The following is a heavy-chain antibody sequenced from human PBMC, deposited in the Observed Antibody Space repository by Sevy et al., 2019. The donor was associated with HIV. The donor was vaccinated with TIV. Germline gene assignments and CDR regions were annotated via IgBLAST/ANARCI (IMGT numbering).Heavy chain of an antibody. CDR1: GFTFDDYA. V-gene: IGHV3-49*03. J-gene: IGHJ4*02. CDR3: TRGLATADTPEYYFDY. Sequence: GGCLILSCTASGFTFDDYAMSWFRQAPGKGLEWVAFITRNSYEAYGGTAEYAASVKDRFLISRDDSKSIAYLQMNSLKTEDTAVYYCTRGLATADTPEYYFDYWGQGTLVTVSS. CDR2: ITRNSYEAYGGTA. D-gene: IGHD5-12*01.